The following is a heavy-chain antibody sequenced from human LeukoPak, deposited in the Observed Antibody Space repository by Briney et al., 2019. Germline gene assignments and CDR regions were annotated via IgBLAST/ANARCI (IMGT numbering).Heavy chain of an antibody. J-gene: IGHJ5*02. CDR1: GYSFTSYW. CDR3: ARGWGFGELFNWFDP. Sequence: GESLKISCKGSGYSFTSYWIGWVRLMPGKGLEWMGIIYPGDSDTRYSPSFQGQVTISADKSISTAYLQWSSLKASDTAMYYCARGWGFGELFNWFDPWGQGTLVTVSS. D-gene: IGHD3-10*01. CDR2: IYPGDSDT. V-gene: IGHV5-51*01.